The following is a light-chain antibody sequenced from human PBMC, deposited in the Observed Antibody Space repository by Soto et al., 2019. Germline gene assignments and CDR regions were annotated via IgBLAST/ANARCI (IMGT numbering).Light chain of an antibody. CDR2: GAS. CDR1: QSVSSNY. J-gene: IGKJ3*01. Sequence: EIVLTQSPGTLSVSPGERVTLSCRASQSVSSNYLAWYQQRPGQAPRLLIFGASYRATGIPDRFSGSGSGTDFTLTISRLEPEDFAVYYCQQYSSSPPEFTFGPGTKVDNK. V-gene: IGKV3-20*01. CDR3: QQYSSSPPEFT.